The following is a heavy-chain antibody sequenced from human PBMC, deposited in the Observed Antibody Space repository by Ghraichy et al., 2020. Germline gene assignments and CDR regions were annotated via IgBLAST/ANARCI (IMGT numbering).Heavy chain of an antibody. CDR3: ARRDCTGTSCSCDY. D-gene: IGHD2-2*01. CDR2: SWFDGSTA. V-gene: IGHV3-33*07. Sequence: GGSLRLSCAASGFTFSSYGMYWVRQVPGKGLEWVAVSWFDGSTAYYEDSVKGRFTVSRDNSKKTLYLQMSSLRVEDTAVYYCARRDCTGTSCSCDYWGQGTLVTVSS. CDR1: GFTFSSYG. J-gene: IGHJ4*02.